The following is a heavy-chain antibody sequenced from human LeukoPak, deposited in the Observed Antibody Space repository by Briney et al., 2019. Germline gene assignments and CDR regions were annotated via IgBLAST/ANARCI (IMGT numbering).Heavy chain of an antibody. CDR3: ARKELRADYYYYMDV. CDR2: INPSGGST. CDR1: GYTFTSYY. J-gene: IGHJ6*03. Sequence: ASVKVSCKASGYTFTSYYMHWVRQAPGQGLEWMGIINPSGGSTSYAQKFKGRVTITADESTSTAYMELSSLRSEDTAVYYCARKELRADYYYYMDVWGKGTTVTVSS. D-gene: IGHD1-7*01. V-gene: IGHV1-46*01.